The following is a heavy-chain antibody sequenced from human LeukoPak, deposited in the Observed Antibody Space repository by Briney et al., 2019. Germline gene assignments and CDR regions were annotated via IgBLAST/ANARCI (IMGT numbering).Heavy chain of an antibody. CDR2: INPNSGGT. Sequence: ASVKVSFKASGYTFTGYYMHWVRQAPGQGLEWMGWINPNSGGTNYAQKFQGWVTMTRDTSISTAYMELSRLRSDDTAVYYCARAGGASDSSGWYVFDYWGQGTLVTVSS. CDR3: ARAGGASDSSGWYVFDY. J-gene: IGHJ4*02. D-gene: IGHD6-19*01. CDR1: GYTFTGYY. V-gene: IGHV1-2*04.